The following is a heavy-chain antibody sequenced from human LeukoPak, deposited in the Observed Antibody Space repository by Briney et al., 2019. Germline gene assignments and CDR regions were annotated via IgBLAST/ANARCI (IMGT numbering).Heavy chain of an antibody. D-gene: IGHD3-16*01. CDR1: GYSISSDYY. V-gene: IGHV4-38-2*02. CDR2: IYYSGST. CDR3: ARGKITGPVYDYVWGSYRYYFDY. J-gene: IGHJ4*02. Sequence: SETLSLTCTVSGYSISSDYYWGWIRQPPGKGLEWIGNIYYSGSTNYNPSLKSRVTISVDTSKNQFSLKLSSVTAADTAVYYCARGKITGPVYDYVWGSYRYYFDYWGQGTLVTVSS.